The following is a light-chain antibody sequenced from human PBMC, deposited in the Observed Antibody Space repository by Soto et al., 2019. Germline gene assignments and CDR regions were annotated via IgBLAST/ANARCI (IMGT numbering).Light chain of an antibody. J-gene: IGKJ1*01. V-gene: IGKV3-15*01. CDR3: QQYHNGPPNT. CDR2: GAS. Sequence: EKVFTHSPATLSLSPRERATLSCRASQSVSSYLAWYQQKPGQAPRLLIYGASSRATGIPARFSGSGSGTDFTLTISGLQSEDCAIYYCQQYHNGPPNTSGQGTKVDIK. CDR1: QSVSSY.